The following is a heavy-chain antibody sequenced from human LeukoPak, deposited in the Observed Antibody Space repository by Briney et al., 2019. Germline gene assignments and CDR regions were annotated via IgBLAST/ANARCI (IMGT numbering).Heavy chain of an antibody. V-gene: IGHV6-1*01. D-gene: IGHD5/OR15-5a*01. CDR3: PQPYSVRLGPESSYYSYVDV. CDR2: TYYRSKWYY. J-gene: IGHJ6*03. Sequence: PTLSLTCAISGDSVSSNSAAWNWLRQSPSRGLEWLGRTYYRSKWYYDYATSVKALITVNPDTSKNQFSLQLSSVTSEATAVYSCPQPYSVRLGPESSYYSYVDVWNKGPTITVSS. CDR1: GDSVSSNSAA.